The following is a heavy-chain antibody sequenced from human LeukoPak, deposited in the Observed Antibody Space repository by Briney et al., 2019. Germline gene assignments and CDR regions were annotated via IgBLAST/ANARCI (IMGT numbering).Heavy chain of an antibody. D-gene: IGHD2-2*01. CDR3: ARGRSTSPNWFDP. CDR1: GYTFTSYA. V-gene: IGHV1-3*01. J-gene: IGHJ5*02. CDR2: INAGNGNT. Sequence: EASVKVSCKASGYTFTSYAMHWVRQAPGQRLEWMGWINAGNGNTKYSQKFRGRVTITRDTSASTAYMELSSLRSEDTAVYYCARGRSTSPNWFDPWGQGTLVTVSS.